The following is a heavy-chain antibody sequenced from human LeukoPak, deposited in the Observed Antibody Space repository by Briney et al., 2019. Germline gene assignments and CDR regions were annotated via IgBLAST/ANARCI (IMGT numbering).Heavy chain of an antibody. D-gene: IGHD4-11*01. CDR1: GFTFSHYG. CDR3: AKDAQRGFDYSNSLQN. Sequence: GGSLRLSCAASGFTFSHYGMHWVRQTPGAGLEWVAVIWSDGSDKYYAKSVKGRFTISRDNPKNSLFLQMNSLRAEDTAVYYCAKDAQRGFDYSNSLQNWGQGILVTVSS. CDR2: IWSDGSDK. V-gene: IGHV3-33*06. J-gene: IGHJ1*01.